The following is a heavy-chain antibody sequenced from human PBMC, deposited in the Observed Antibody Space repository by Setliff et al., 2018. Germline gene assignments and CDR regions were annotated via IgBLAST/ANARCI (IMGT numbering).Heavy chain of an antibody. D-gene: IGHD3-3*01. Sequence: NPSETLSLTCTVSGGSISTFYWSWIRQSPEKGLEWIAYIHYSGSTNQNPSLKSRVTISVDASKNQFSLKLNSVTAADTAVYYCASGGAGFFTSGRWGQGTLVTVSS. J-gene: IGHJ4*02. CDR1: GGSISTFY. CDR3: ASGGAGFFTSGR. CDR2: IHYSGST. V-gene: IGHV4-59*08.